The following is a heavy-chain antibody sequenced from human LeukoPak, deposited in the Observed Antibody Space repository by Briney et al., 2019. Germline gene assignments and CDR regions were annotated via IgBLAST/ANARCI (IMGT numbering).Heavy chain of an antibody. V-gene: IGHV3-53*04. Sequence: GGSLRLSCAASGFTVSSNYMSWFAQPPGKGLEWASVIYSGGSTYYADSVKGRFTISRHNSKNTLYLQMNSLRAEDTAVYYCARVRRSTSWSFDPWGQGTLVTVSS. J-gene: IGHJ5*02. CDR3: ARVRRSTSWSFDP. CDR1: GFTVSSNY. CDR2: IYSGGST. D-gene: IGHD2-2*01.